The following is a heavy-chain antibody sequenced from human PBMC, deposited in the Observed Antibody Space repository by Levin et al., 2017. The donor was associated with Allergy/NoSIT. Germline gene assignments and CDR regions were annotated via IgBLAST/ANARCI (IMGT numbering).Heavy chain of an antibody. CDR2: ISSSSSTI. D-gene: IGHD2-15*01. J-gene: IGHJ3*02. CDR3: ARDRFNIVVVVAAVDAFDI. V-gene: IGHV3-48*01. CDR1: GFTFSSYS. Sequence: GGSLRLSCAASGFTFSSYSMNWVRQAPGKGLEWVSYISSSSSTIYYADSVKGRFTISRDNAKNSLYLQMNSLRAEDTAVYYCARDRFNIVVVVAAVDAFDIWGQGTMVTVSS.